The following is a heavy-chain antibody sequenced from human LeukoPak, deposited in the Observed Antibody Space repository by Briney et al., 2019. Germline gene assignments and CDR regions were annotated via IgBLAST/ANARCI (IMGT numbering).Heavy chain of an antibody. CDR3: AKEPGYYFDY. CDR2: IGTSSTTI. J-gene: IGHJ4*02. V-gene: IGHV3-48*01. Sequence: PGGSLRLSCAASGFTFSSYTMNWVRQPPGKGLEWVSNIGTSSTTIYYADSVKGRFTISRDNSKNTLYLQMNSLRGEDTAVYYCAKEPGYYFDYWGQGTLVTVSS. CDR1: GFTFSSYT.